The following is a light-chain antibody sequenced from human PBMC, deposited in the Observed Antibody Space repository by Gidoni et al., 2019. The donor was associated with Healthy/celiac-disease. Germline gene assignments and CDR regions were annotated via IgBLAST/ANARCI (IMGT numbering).Light chain of an antibody. Sequence: EIVMTQSPATLSVSPGERATLSCSASQCVSSNLAWYQQKPGQAPRLLIYGASTRATGIPARFSGSGSGTEFTLTISSLQSEDFAVYYCQQYNNWPLTFGGGTKVEIK. CDR3: QQYNNWPLT. CDR1: QCVSSN. CDR2: GAS. V-gene: IGKV3-15*01. J-gene: IGKJ4*01.